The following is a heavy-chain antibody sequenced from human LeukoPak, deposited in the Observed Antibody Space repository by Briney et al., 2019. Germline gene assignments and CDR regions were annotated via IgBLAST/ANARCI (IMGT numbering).Heavy chain of an antibody. Sequence: SVKVSCKASGYTFTSYYMHRVRQAPGQGLEWMGRIIPILGIANYAQKFQGRVTITADKSTSTAYMELSSLRSEDTAVYYCARVRRDGYNYYFDYWGQRTLVTVSS. J-gene: IGHJ4*02. CDR1: GYTFTSYY. D-gene: IGHD5-24*01. CDR3: ARVRRDGYNYYFDY. V-gene: IGHV1-69*04. CDR2: IIPILGIA.